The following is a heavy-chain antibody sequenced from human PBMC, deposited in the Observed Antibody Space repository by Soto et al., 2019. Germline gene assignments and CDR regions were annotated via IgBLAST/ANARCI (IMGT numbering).Heavy chain of an antibody. CDR1: GGSISSSSYY. J-gene: IGHJ4*02. CDR2: IYYSGST. V-gene: IGHV4-39*01. CDR3: ASQNYYDSSGYPWTRSNY. D-gene: IGHD3-22*01. Sequence: PSETLSLTCTVSGGSISSSSYYWAWIRQPPGKGLEWIGSIYYSGSTYYNPSLKSRVTISVDTSKNQFSLKLSSVTAADTAVYYCASQNYYDSSGYPWTRSNYWGQGTLLTVSS.